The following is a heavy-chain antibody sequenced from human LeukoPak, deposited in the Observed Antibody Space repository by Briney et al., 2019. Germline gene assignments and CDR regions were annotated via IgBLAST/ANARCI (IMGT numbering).Heavy chain of an antibody. D-gene: IGHD5-18*01. J-gene: IGHJ6*03. V-gene: IGHV3-30*02. CDR1: GFTFSSNC. CDR3: AKGPGYSYGYATFYYYMDV. Sequence: GGSLRLFCAASGFTFSSNCMHWVRQAPGKGLEWVAFIRYDGSNKYYADSVKGRFTISRDNSKNTLYLQMNSLRAEDTAVYYCAKGPGYSYGYATFYYYMDVWGKGTTVTVSS. CDR2: IRYDGSNK.